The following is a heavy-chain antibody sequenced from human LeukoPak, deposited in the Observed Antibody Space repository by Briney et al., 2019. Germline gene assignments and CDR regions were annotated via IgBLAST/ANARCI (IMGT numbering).Heavy chain of an antibody. CDR3: AREIRGIDHSLDN. CDR1: GFSVSSNY. Sequence: GGSLRLSCEASGFSVSSNYMTWVRQAPGKGLEWVSVIYSGGSTYYADSVKGRFTISRDKSKNTLYLQMNSLRAEDTAVYYCAREIRGIDHSLDNWGQGALVTVSS. V-gene: IGHV3-53*01. CDR2: IYSGGST. D-gene: IGHD1-14*01. J-gene: IGHJ4*02.